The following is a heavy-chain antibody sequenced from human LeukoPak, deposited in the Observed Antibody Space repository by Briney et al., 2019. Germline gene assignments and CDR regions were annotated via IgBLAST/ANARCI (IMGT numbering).Heavy chain of an antibody. CDR3: TRTMVRGVILDY. CDR1: GFAFGDHA. J-gene: IGHJ4*02. V-gene: IGHV3-49*04. D-gene: IGHD3-10*01. CDR2: IRSQAYGATT. Sequence: GGSLRLSCKASGFAFGDHALHWVRQAPGKGLEWVGFIRSQAYGATTEYAASVRGRFTVSRDDSKSIAYLQMNSLKTGDTAVYYCTRTMVRGVILDYWGQGTLVTVSS.